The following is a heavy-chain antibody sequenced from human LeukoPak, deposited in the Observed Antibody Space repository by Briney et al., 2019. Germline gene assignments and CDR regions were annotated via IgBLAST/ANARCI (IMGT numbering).Heavy chain of an antibody. V-gene: IGHV3-48*03. Sequence: GGSLRLSCAASGFTFSSYEMNWVRQAPGKGLEWVSYISSSGSTIYYADSVKGRFTISRDNAKNSLYLQMNSLRAKDTAVYYCAKRYGDCLDYWGQGTLVTVSS. CDR1: GFTFSSYE. CDR2: ISSSGSTI. CDR3: AKRYGDCLDY. J-gene: IGHJ4*02. D-gene: IGHD4-17*01.